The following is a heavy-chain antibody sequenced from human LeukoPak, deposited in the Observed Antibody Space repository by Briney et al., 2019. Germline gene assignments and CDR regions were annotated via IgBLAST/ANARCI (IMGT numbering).Heavy chain of an antibody. J-gene: IGHJ2*01. CDR2: ISGAGDNT. D-gene: IGHD3-22*01. Sequence: GGSLSLSCTASGFIFRNYAISWVRKAPGKGLEWVSTISGAGDNTNYADSVTGRCTISRDNSKITLYVQMNSLRAEDRAVYYCAKVDSVSNWWFDLWGRGTLVTVSS. CDR1: GFIFRNYA. CDR3: AKVDSVSNWWFDL. V-gene: IGHV3-23*01.